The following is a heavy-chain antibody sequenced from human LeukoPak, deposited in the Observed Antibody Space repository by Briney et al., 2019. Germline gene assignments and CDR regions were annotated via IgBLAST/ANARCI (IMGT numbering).Heavy chain of an antibody. Sequence: SETLSLTCTVSGGSISSYYWSWIRQPPGKGLEWIAYISYSGSTCYNPSLKSRLTISVDTSKKQFSLRLNFVTAADTAVYYCARLRGSGDWYFDLWGHGTLVTVSS. D-gene: IGHD4-17*01. CDR3: ARLRGSGDWYFDL. CDR2: ISYSGST. CDR1: GGSISSYY. V-gene: IGHV4-59*01. J-gene: IGHJ2*01.